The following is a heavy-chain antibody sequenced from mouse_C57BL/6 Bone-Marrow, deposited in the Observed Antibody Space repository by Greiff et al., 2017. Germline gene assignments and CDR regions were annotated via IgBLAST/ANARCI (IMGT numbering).Heavy chain of an antibody. J-gene: IGHJ3*01. V-gene: IGHV1-50*01. CDR3: ASNWDWFAY. Sequence: QVQLQQPGAELVKPGASVKLSCKASGYTFTSYWMQWVKQRPGQGLEWIGEIDPSDSYTNYNQKFKGKATLTVDTSSSTAYIQLSSLTSEDSAVYYCASNWDWFAYWGQGTLVTVSA. CDR1: GYTFTSYW. CDR2: IDPSDSYT. D-gene: IGHD4-1*02.